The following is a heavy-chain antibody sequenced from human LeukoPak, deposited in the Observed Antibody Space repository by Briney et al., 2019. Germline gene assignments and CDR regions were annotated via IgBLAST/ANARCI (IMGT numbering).Heavy chain of an antibody. D-gene: IGHD6-19*01. J-gene: IGHJ5*02. CDR3: ARVGGIAVAGYNWFDR. V-gene: IGHV1-46*01. Sequence: GASVKVSFKASGYTFTSYYMHWVRQAPGQGLEWMGIINPSGGSTSYAQKLQGRVTMTTDTTTSTAYMELRSLRSDDTAVYYCARVGGIAVAGYNWFDRWGQGTLVTVSS. CDR1: GYTFTSYY. CDR2: INPSGGST.